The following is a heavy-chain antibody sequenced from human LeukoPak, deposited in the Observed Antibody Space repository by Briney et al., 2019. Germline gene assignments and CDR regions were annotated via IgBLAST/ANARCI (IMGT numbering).Heavy chain of an antibody. D-gene: IGHD3-3*01. CDR3: ARGKYEFDY. CDR2: IYSSGST. CDR1: GGSIGSGTYY. J-gene: IGHJ4*02. V-gene: IGHV4-61*02. Sequence: PSETLSLTCTVSGGSIGSGTYYWTWLRQPAGKGLEWIGRIYSSGSTYYNPSLRSRVTMSVDTSKNQFSLKLSSVTAADTAVYYCARGKYEFDYWGQGTLVTVSS.